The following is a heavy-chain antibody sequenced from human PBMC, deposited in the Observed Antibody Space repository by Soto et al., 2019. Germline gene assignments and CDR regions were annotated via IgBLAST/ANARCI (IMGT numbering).Heavy chain of an antibody. CDR2: IWHDGSKK. D-gene: IGHD2-21*01. V-gene: IGHV3-33*01. Sequence: QVQLVESGGGVVQPGRSLRLSCGASGFTLSSYGMHWVRQAPGKGLEWVAVIWHDGSKKYYADSVKGRFTISRDNSKXXXXXXXXXXXXXXXXXXXXXXXRGSDDPIDYWGQGTLVTVSS. J-gene: IGHJ4*02. CDR1: GFTLSSYG. CDR3: XXXRGSDDPIDY.